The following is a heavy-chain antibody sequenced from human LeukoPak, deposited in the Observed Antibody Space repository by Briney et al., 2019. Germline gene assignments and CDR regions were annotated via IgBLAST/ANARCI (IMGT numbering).Heavy chain of an antibody. D-gene: IGHD2-15*01. CDR3: ARGGGYCSGGSCYSYLDY. J-gene: IGHJ4*02. CDR1: GGTFSSYA. V-gene: IGHV1-69*06. Sequence: PAASVKVSCKASGGTFSSYAISWVRQAPGQGLEWMGGIIPIFGTANYAQKFQGRVTITADKSTSTAYMELSSLRSKDTAVYYCARGGGYCSGGSCYSYLDYWGQGTLVTVSS. CDR2: IIPIFGTA.